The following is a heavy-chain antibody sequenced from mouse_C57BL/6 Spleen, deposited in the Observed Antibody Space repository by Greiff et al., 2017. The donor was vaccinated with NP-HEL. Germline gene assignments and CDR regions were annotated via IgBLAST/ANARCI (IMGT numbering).Heavy chain of an antibody. V-gene: IGHV5-17*01. CDR1: GFTFSDYG. CDR3: ARNGNYGFDY. CDR2: ISSGSSTI. Sequence: EVKLMESGGGLVKPGGSLKLSCAASGFTFSDYGMHRVRQAPEKGLEWVAYISSGSSTIYYADTVKGRFTISRDNAKNTLFLQMTSLRSEDTAMYYCARNGNYGFDYWGQGTTLTVSS. D-gene: IGHD2-1*01. J-gene: IGHJ2*01.